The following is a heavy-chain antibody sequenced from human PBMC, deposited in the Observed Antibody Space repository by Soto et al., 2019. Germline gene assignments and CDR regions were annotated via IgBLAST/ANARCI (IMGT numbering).Heavy chain of an antibody. CDR1: GYTFTGYY. J-gene: IGHJ4*02. CDR2: INPNSGGT. V-gene: IGHV1-2*02. D-gene: IGHD3-3*01. CDR3: ARDLNSFWSGLIDY. Sequence: QVQLVQSGAEVKKPGASVKVSCKASGYTFTGYYIHWVRQAPGQGLEWMGWINPNSGGTNYAQKFQVRVTMTRDTSISTAYMELSRLRSDDTAVYYCARDLNSFWSGLIDYWGQGTLVTVSS.